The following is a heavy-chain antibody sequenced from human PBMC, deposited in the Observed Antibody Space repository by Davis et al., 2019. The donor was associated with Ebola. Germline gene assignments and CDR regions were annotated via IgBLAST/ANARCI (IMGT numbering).Heavy chain of an antibody. Sequence: GESLKISCAASGFTFSSYWMHWVRQAPGKGLVWVSRINSDGSSTSYADSVKGRFTISRDNAKNTLYLQMNSLRAEDTAVYYCARGVQLTLGIGYYYYYMDVWGKGTTVTVSS. CDR1: GFTFSSYW. CDR3: ARGVQLTLGIGYYYYYMDV. V-gene: IGHV3-74*01. D-gene: IGHD7-27*01. CDR2: INSDGSST. J-gene: IGHJ6*03.